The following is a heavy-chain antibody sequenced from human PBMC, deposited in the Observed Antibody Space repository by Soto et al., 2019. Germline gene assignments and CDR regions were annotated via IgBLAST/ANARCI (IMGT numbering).Heavy chain of an antibody. CDR3: ARGGGWQRPTEYFQH. CDR2: ISYDGSNK. CDR1: GFTFSSYA. D-gene: IGHD5-12*01. J-gene: IGHJ1*01. Sequence: QVQLVESGGGVVQPGRSLRLSCAASGFTFSSYAMHWVRQAPGKGLEWVAVISYDGSNKYYADSVKGRFTISRDNSKNTLYLQMNSLRAEDTAVYYCARGGGWQRPTEYFQHWGQGTLVTVSS. V-gene: IGHV3-30-3*01.